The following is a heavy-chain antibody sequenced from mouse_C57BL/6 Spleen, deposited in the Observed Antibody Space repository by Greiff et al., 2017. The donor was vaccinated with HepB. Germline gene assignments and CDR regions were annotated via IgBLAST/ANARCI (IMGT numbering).Heavy chain of an antibody. D-gene: IGHD1-1*01. CDR2: IDPETGGT. CDR1: GYTFTDYE. CDR3: TRSLITTVVEGYFDY. V-gene: IGHV1-15*01. J-gene: IGHJ2*01. Sequence: VKVVESGAELVRPGASVTLSCKASGYTFTDYEMHWVKQTPVHGLEWIGAIDPETGGTAYNQKFKGKAILTADKSSSTAYMELRSLTSEDSAVYYCTRSLITTVVEGYFDYWGQGTTLTVSS.